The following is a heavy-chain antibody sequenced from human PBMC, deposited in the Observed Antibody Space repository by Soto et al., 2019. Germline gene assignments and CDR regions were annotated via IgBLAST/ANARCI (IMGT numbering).Heavy chain of an antibody. V-gene: IGHV3-48*03. D-gene: IGHD2-2*01. CDR1: EVNSTAYE. CDR2: ITSSDRTM. CDR3: AREGIVIAAAGLDV. J-gene: IGHJ4*02. Sequence: GLSMRDSCGASEVNSTAYEMNWVNKSPGKGLEWISYITSSDRTMFYADSVRGRFTISRDNAKNSLYLQMNSLRVEDTGVYYCAREGIVIAAAGLDVWGQGTLVTFS.